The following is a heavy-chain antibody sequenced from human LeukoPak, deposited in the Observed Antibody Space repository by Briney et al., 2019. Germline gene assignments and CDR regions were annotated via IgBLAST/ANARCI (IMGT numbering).Heavy chain of an antibody. CDR2: IYSSGST. Sequence: SETLSLTCTVSGGSFSSSDDFWSWIRQPPGKGLEWIGYIYSSGSTYYNPSLKSRVTISVDTSKNQFSLKLSSVTAADTAVYYCARGSGYYYDSSGYLNWFDPWGQGTLVTVSS. V-gene: IGHV4-30-4*01. D-gene: IGHD3-22*01. CDR3: ARGSGYYYDSSGYLNWFDP. J-gene: IGHJ5*02. CDR1: GGSFSSSDDF.